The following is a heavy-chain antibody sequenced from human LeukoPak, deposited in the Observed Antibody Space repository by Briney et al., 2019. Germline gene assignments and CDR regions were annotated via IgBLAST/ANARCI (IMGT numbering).Heavy chain of an antibody. Sequence: PGGSLSLSCAASGFTFSSYEMNWVRQAPGKGLEWVSKISSSGSAIYYADSVKGRFTISRDNAKSTLYLQMNSLRAEDTAVYYCARGGSLGYWGQGTEVPLSS. CDR1: GFTFSSYE. CDR3: ARGGSLGY. J-gene: IGHJ4*02. V-gene: IGHV3-48*03. D-gene: IGHD6-19*01. CDR2: ISSSGSAI.